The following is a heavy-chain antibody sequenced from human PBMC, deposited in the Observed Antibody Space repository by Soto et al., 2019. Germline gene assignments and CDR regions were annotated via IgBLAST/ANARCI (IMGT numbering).Heavy chain of an antibody. Sequence: KTSETLSLTCIVSDDTIRGYYWSWIRQPPGKGLEWLGYLYYGGSTKYNPPLKSRVTISGDTSKNQLSLRVSSVTAADTAVYYCARGDGYNMAFDPWGQGTLVTVSS. D-gene: IGHD5-12*01. CDR2: LYYGGST. CDR3: ARGDGYNMAFDP. V-gene: IGHV4-59*01. CDR1: DDTIRGYY. J-gene: IGHJ5*02.